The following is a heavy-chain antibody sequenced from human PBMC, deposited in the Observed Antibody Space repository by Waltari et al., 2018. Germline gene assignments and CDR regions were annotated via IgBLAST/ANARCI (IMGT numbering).Heavy chain of an antibody. CDR1: GGSFSGYY. D-gene: IGHD6-13*01. Sequence: QVQLQQWGAGLLKPSETLSLTCAVYGGSFSGYYWSWIRQPPGKGLEWIGEIMHSGSTNYTPSLQSRVTISVDTSKNQFSLKLSSVTAADTAVYYCARGIPYYYYYMDVWGKGTTVTVSS. CDR3: ARGIPYYYYYMDV. J-gene: IGHJ6*03. CDR2: IMHSGST. V-gene: IGHV4-34*12.